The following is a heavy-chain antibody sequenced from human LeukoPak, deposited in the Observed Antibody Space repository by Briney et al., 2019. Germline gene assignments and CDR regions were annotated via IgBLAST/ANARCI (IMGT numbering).Heavy chain of an antibody. D-gene: IGHD4-17*01. V-gene: IGHV3-11*03. CDR2: ISGSGSGA. Sequence: GGSLRLSCAASGFTFSDYYMNWIRQAPGKGVEWVSYISGSGSGANYADSVKGRFTISRDNAKNSLYLQMNRLGAEDTAMYYCARGLTTVTSLASYWGQGTLVTVSS. CDR1: GFTFSDYY. J-gene: IGHJ4*02. CDR3: ARGLTTVTSLASY.